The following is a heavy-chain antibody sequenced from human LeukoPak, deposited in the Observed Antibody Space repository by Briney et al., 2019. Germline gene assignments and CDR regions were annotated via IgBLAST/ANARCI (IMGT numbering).Heavy chain of an antibody. Sequence: SVKASCKASGGTSSSYAISWVRQAPGQGLEWMGRIIPILGIANYAQKFQGRVTITADKSTSTAYMELSSLRSEDTAVYYCASTPPRVGATNYYYYGMDVWGQGTTVTVSS. J-gene: IGHJ6*02. CDR3: ASTPPRVGATNYYYYGMDV. CDR1: GGTSSSYA. D-gene: IGHD1-26*01. V-gene: IGHV1-69*04. CDR2: IIPILGIA.